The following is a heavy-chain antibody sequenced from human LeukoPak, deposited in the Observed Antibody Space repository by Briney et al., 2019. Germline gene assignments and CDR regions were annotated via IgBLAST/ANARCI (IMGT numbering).Heavy chain of an antibody. CDR1: GFTFSSYV. Sequence: GGSLRLSCGTAGFTFSSYVMHWVRRTPGKGLVWVSRISHDGFISYADSVKGRFTISRDNAKNTLILQMNSLRAEDTAVYYCARDWVYKIDYWGRGTLVTVSS. J-gene: IGHJ4*02. V-gene: IGHV3-74*01. D-gene: IGHD5-24*01. CDR2: ISHDGFI. CDR3: ARDWVYKIDY.